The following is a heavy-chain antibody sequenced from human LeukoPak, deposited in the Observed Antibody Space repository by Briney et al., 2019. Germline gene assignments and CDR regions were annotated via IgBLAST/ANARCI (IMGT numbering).Heavy chain of an antibody. Sequence: GGSLRLSCAASGFTFSSYAMHWVRQAPGKGLEWVAVISYDGSNKYYADSVKGRFTISRDNAKNSLYLQMSSLRAEDTAVYYCARVQGTTVTTNFQHWGQGTLVTVSS. V-gene: IGHV3-30-3*01. CDR3: ARVQGTTVTTNFQH. D-gene: IGHD4-11*01. CDR1: GFTFSSYA. J-gene: IGHJ1*01. CDR2: ISYDGSNK.